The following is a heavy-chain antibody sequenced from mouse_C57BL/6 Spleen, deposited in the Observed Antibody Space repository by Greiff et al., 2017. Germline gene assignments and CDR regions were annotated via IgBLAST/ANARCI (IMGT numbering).Heavy chain of an antibody. CDR1: GYTFTTYP. CDR2: FHPYNDDT. Sequence: VKLMESGAELVKPGASVKMSCKASGYTFTTYPIEWMKQNHGKSLEWIGNFHPYNDDTKYNEKFKGKATLTVEKSSSTVYLELSRLTSDDSAVYYCARGDDGFAWFAYWGQGTLVTVSA. V-gene: IGHV1-47*01. CDR3: ARGDDGFAWFAY. D-gene: IGHD2-3*01. J-gene: IGHJ3*01.